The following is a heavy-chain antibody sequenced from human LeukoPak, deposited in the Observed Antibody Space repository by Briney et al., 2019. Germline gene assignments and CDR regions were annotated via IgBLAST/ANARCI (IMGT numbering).Heavy chain of an antibody. CDR3: ARGRYCSSTSCYEGGDWFDP. CDR1: GGTFSSYA. D-gene: IGHD2-2*01. Sequence: SVKVSCKASGGTFSSYAISWVRQAPGQGLEWMGRIIPILGIANYAQKFQGRVTITADKSTSTAYMELSSLRSEDTAVYYCARGRYCSSTSCYEGGDWFDPWGQGTLVTVSS. V-gene: IGHV1-69*04. J-gene: IGHJ5*02. CDR2: IIPILGIA.